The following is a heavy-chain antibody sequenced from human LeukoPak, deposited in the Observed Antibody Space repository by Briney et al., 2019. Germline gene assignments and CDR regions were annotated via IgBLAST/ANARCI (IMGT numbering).Heavy chain of an antibody. CDR2: INPNSGGT. CDR3: ARVLAGNWFDP. J-gene: IGHJ5*02. D-gene: IGHD6-13*01. CDR1: GYTFTGYY. V-gene: IGHV1-2*02. Sequence: ASVKVSCKASGYTFTGYYMHWVRQAPGQGLEWMGWINPNSGGTNYAQRFQGRDTMTRDTSISTAYMELSRLRSDDTAVYYCARVLAGNWFDPWGQGTLVTVSS.